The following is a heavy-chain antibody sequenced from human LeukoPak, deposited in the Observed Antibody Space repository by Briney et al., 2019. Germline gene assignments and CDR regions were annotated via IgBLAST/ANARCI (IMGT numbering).Heavy chain of an antibody. J-gene: IGHJ3*02. CDR2: ISYDGSNK. D-gene: IGHD5-18*01. Sequence: PGRSLRLSCAASGFTFSSYAMHWVRQAPGKGLEWVAVISYDGSNKYYADSVKGRFTISRDNSKNTLYLQMNSLRAEDTAVYYCARGVVRLGYSPPRDAFDIWGQGTMVTVSS. CDR3: ARGVVRLGYSPPRDAFDI. CDR1: GFTFSSYA. V-gene: IGHV3-30-3*01.